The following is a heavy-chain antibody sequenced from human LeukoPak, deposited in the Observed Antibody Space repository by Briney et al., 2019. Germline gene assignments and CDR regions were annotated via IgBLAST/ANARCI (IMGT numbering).Heavy chain of an antibody. CDR1: GFTFNNHG. D-gene: IGHD5-18*01. Sequence: GGSLRLSCAASGFTFNNHGMNWVRQAPGKGLEWVSGINWNGGSTYYADSVKGRFTISRDNAKNSLYLQMNSLRAEDTALYHCARDRSYGSFDYWGQGTLVTVSS. J-gene: IGHJ4*02. CDR3: ARDRSYGSFDY. V-gene: IGHV3-20*01. CDR2: INWNGGST.